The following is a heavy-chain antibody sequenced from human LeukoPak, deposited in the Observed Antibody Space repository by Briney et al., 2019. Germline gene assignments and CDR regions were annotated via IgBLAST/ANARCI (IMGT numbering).Heavy chain of an antibody. Sequence: PGGALRLSCAAPGFTFSGSAMPSVRQASAKGLEWVDRIRSKANSYATAYAESVKGRFTISRDDSKNTAYLQMNSLKNEDTAVYYCTRRLKKDDYGDYGPFDYWGQGTLVTVSS. CDR3: TRRLKKDDYGDYGPFDY. CDR2: IRSKANSYAT. CDR1: GFTFSGSA. D-gene: IGHD4-17*01. J-gene: IGHJ4*02. V-gene: IGHV3-73*01.